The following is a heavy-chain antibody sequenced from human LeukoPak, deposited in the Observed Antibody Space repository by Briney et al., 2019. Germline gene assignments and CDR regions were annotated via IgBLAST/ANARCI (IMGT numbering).Heavy chain of an antibody. CDR1: GGSISSGGYY. CDR2: IYTSGST. V-gene: IGHV4-61*02. J-gene: IGHJ5*02. Sequence: SETLSLTCTVSGGSISSGGYYWSWIRQPAGKGLEWIGRIYTSGSTNYNPSLKSRVTMSVDTSKNQFSLKLSSVTAADTAVYYCARDRLQLQSWGQGTLVTVSS. CDR3: ARDRLQLQS. D-gene: IGHD1-1*01.